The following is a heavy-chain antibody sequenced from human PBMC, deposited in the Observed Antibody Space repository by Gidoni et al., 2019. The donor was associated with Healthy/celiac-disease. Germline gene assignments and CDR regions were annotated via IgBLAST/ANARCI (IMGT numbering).Heavy chain of an antibody. CDR1: GFSLRNARMG. CDR2: IFSNDEK. J-gene: IGHJ4*02. CDR3: ARIPRYSYGLIDY. D-gene: IGHD5-18*01. Sequence: QVTLKESRPVLVKPTVTLTLTRTVSGFSLRNARMGVSWIRQPPGKALEWLAHIFSNDEKSYSTSLKSRLTISKDTSKSQVVLTMTNMDPVDTATYYCARIPRYSYGLIDYWGQGTLVTVSS. V-gene: IGHV2-26*01.